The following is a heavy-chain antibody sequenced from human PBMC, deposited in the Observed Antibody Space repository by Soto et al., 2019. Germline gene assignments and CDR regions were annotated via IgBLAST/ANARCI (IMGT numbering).Heavy chain of an antibody. CDR2: ISVSGSRM. D-gene: IGHD1-26*01. J-gene: IGHJ4*02. CDR1: GFTLGDYG. Sequence: EVQLVESGGGLVQPGGSLRLSCVVSGFTLGDYGMNWVRQAPGKGLEWVSYISVSGSRMYYADSVKGRFTISRASAENSLYLQMNGSRGEDTAVYYCAPQGVGATGYLYWGQGTLVTVSS. V-gene: IGHV3-48*01. CDR3: APQGVGATGYLY.